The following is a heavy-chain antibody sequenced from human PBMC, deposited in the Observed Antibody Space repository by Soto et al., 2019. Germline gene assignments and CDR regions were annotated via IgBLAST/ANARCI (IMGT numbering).Heavy chain of an antibody. Sequence: SEPLSLTCTVSGDSISSGDYYWSWIRQSPGKGLEWIGHIYYSGSTYYNPALKSRVTISVDTSKNQFSLKLSSVTAADTAVYHCASARYCRSTSCFTLGVYFDSWGEGTLVTVSS. CDR1: GDSISSGDYY. J-gene: IGHJ4*02. V-gene: IGHV4-30-4*01. CDR2: IYYSGST. CDR3: ASARYCRSTSCFTLGVYFDS. D-gene: IGHD2-2*01.